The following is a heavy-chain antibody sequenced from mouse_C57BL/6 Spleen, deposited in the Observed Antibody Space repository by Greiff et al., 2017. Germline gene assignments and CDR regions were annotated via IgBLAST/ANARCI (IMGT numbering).Heavy chain of an antibody. CDR2: ISDGGSYT. CDR3: ARVEYDAMDY. CDR1: GFTFSSYA. J-gene: IGHJ4*01. Sequence: EVQLVESGGGLVKPGGSLKLSCAASGFTFSSYAMSWVRQTPEKRLEWVATISDGGSYTYYPDNVKGRYTISRDNAKNNLYLQMSHLKSEDTAMYYCARVEYDAMDYWGQGTSVTVSS. D-gene: IGHD5-2*01. V-gene: IGHV5-4*01.